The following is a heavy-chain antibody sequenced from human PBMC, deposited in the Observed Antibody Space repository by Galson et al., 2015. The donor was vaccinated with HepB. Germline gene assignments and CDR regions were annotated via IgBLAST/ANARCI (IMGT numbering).Heavy chain of an antibody. CDR1: GFTFSSYA. V-gene: IGHV3-30-3*01. Sequence: SLRLSCAASGFTFSSYAMHWVRQAPGKGLEWVAVISYDGSNEYYADSVKGRFTISRDNSKNTLYLQMNSLRAEDTAVYYCARDHYWPGEVFGYGMDVWGQGTTVTVSS. D-gene: IGHD3-10*01. J-gene: IGHJ6*02. CDR3: ARDHYWPGEVFGYGMDV. CDR2: ISYDGSNE.